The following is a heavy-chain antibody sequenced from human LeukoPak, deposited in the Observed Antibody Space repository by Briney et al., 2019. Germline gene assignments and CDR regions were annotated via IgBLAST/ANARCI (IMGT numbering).Heavy chain of an antibody. Sequence: QPGGSLRLSCAASGFTFSSFEMSWVGQAPGKGLEWVSAISGSGGSAYYADSVKGRFTISRDNSKNTLYLQMNSLRAEDTAVYYCAKDRGSGWPQFDYWGQGTLVTVSS. D-gene: IGHD6-19*01. V-gene: IGHV3-23*01. J-gene: IGHJ4*02. CDR3: AKDRGSGWPQFDY. CDR1: GFTFSSFE. CDR2: ISGSGGSA.